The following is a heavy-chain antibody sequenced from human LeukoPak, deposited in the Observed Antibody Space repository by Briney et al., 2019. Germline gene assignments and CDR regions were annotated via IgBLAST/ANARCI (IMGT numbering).Heavy chain of an antibody. Sequence: GASVKVSCKASGYTFTSYDINWVRQATGHGLEWMGWMNTNSGNTGYAQKFQGRVTITRNTSISTAYMELSSLRSEDTAVYYCARGQSGRSWYIESDYWSQGTLVTVSS. CDR2: MNTNSGNT. V-gene: IGHV1-8*03. J-gene: IGHJ4*02. CDR3: ARGQSGRSWYIESDY. CDR1: GYTFTSYD. D-gene: IGHD6-13*01.